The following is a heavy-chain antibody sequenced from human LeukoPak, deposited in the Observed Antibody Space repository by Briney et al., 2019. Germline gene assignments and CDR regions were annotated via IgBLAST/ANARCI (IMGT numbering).Heavy chain of an antibody. J-gene: IGHJ6*02. D-gene: IGHD3-10*01. CDR2: ISGSGGST. Sequence: GGSLRLSCAASGFTFSSYAMSWVRQAPGKGLEWVSAISGSGGSTYYADSVKGRFTISRDNSKNTLYLQMNSLRAEDTAVYYCAKEVPMVHNYYYYYGMDVWGQGTTVTVSS. CDR3: AKEVPMVHNYYYYYGMDV. V-gene: IGHV3-23*01. CDR1: GFTFSSYA.